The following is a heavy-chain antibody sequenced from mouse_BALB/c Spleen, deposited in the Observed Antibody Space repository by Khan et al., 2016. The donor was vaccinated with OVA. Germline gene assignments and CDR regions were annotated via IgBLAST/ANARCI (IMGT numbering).Heavy chain of an antibody. CDR1: GYTFTSYW. Sequence: QVQLKESGAELAKPGASVKMSCKASGYTFTSYWMNWVKQRPGQGLEWIGYINPITGYTEYNQKFKDKATLTADKSSSTAYMQLSSLTSEDSAVYYCARRGLRWDFDYWGQGTTLTVSS. J-gene: IGHJ2*01. D-gene: IGHD1-1*01. CDR2: INPITGYT. CDR3: ARRGLRWDFDY. V-gene: IGHV1-7*01.